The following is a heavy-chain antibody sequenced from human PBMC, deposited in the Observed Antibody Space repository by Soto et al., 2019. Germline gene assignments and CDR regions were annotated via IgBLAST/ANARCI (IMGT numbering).Heavy chain of an antibody. D-gene: IGHD3-22*01. V-gene: IGHV4-59*06. CDR3: AIYDSSGSRGFQH. CDR1: GGSISSSY. Sequence: TSETLSLTCTVSGGSISSSYWSWIRQPPGKGLEWIGYIYDSGSTYYNPSLKSRVTISVDTSKNQFSLKLSSVTAADTAVYYCAIYDSSGSRGFQHWGQGTLVTVSS. CDR2: IYDSGST. J-gene: IGHJ1*01.